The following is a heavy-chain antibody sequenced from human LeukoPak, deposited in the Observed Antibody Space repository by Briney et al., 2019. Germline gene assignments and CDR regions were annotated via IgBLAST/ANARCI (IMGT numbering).Heavy chain of an antibody. J-gene: IGHJ4*02. V-gene: IGHV4-39*01. D-gene: IGHD6-13*01. CDR1: GGSISGGKDF. CDR3: ARRGITYSSSFFEF. CDR2: ILCGST. Sequence: SETLSLTCTVSGGSISGGKDFWGWIRQPPGKGLEWIGSILCGSTYYNPSLKSRVTISVDTSRNEFSLKVMSATVADTAVYYCARRGITYSSSFFEFWGQGALVTVSS.